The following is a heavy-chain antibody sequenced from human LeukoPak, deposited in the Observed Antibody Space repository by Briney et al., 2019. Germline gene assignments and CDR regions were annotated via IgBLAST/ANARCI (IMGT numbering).Heavy chain of an antibody. Sequence: PSETLSLTCAVYGGSFSGYYWSCIRQPPGKGLEWIGEINHSGSTNYNPSLKSRVTISVDTSKNQFSLKLSSVTAADTAVYYCARVISRLQQRDYSDYWGQGTLVTVSS. CDR2: INHSGST. V-gene: IGHV4-34*01. CDR3: ARVISRLQQRDYSDY. J-gene: IGHJ4*02. CDR1: GGSFSGYY. D-gene: IGHD4-11*01.